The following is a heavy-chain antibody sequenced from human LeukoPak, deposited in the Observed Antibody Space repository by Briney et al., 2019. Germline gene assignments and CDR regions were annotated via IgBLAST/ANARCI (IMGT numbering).Heavy chain of an antibody. J-gene: IGHJ4*02. CDR3: ARVSGYCPDGVCRFDY. D-gene: IGHD2-8*01. Sequence: SWVRQSPGKGLEWIGEVIHNGTTNYNPSLKSRVSILEDTSKNQFSLNLNSVTAADTAVYYCARVSGYCPDGVCRFDYWGQGTPVTVSS. CDR2: VIHNGTT. V-gene: IGHV4-34*12.